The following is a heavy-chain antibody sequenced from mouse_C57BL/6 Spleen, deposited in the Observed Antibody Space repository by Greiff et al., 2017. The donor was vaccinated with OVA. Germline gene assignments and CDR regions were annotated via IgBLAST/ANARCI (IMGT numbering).Heavy chain of an antibody. CDR1: GYTFTSYW. D-gene: IGHD1-1*01. CDR3: APIYYYGSSRSY. V-gene: IGHV1-64*01. J-gene: IGHJ3*01. Sequence: QVQLQQPGAELVKPGASVKLSCKASGYTFTSYWMHWVKQRPGQGLEWIGMIHPNSGSTNYNEKFKSKATLTVDKSSSTAYMQLSSLTSEDSAVYYCAPIYYYGSSRSYWGQGTLVTVSA. CDR2: IHPNSGST.